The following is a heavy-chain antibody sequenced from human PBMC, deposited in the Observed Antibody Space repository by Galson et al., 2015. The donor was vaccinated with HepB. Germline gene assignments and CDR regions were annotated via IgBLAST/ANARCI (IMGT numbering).Heavy chain of an antibody. J-gene: IGHJ3*02. Sequence: SVKVSCKASGFTFTSSAVQWVRQARGQRLEWIGWIVVGSGNTNYAQKFQERVTITRDMSTSTAYMELSSLRSEDTAVYYCAAGVGVTNGHDAFDIWGQGTMVTVSS. CDR2: IVVGSGNT. D-gene: IGHD3-10*01. V-gene: IGHV1-58*01. CDR3: AAGVGVTNGHDAFDI. CDR1: GFTFTSSA.